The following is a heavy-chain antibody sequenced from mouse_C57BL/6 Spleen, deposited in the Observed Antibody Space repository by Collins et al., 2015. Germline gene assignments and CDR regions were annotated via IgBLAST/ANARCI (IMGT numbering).Heavy chain of an antibody. J-gene: IGHJ4*01. V-gene: IGHV3-2*02. CDR3: ARTRAMDY. Sequence: DVQLQESGPGLVKPSQSLSLTCTVTGYSITSDYAWNWIRQFPGNKLEWMGYISYSGSTSYNPSLKSRISITRDTSKNQFFLQLNSVTTEDTATYYCARTRAMDYWGQGTSVTVSS. CDR2: ISYSGST. CDR1: GYSITSDYA.